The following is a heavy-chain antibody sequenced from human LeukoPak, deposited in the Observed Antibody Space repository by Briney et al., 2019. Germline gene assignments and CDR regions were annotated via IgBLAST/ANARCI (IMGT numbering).Heavy chain of an antibody. CDR1: GFTFSGSA. CDR2: IRSRANTYAT. CDR3: TRPDDYGDY. V-gene: IGHV3-73*01. Sequence: GGSLRLSCAASGFTFSGSAIHWVRQASGKWLEWVGRIRSRANTYATAYAASVKGRFTISRDDSKNTAYLQMNSLKTEDTALYYCTRPDDYGDYWGQGTLVTVSS. J-gene: IGHJ4*02.